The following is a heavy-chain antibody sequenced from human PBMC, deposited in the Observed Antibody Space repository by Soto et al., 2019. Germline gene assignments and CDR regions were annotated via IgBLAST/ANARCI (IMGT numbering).Heavy chain of an antibody. CDR2: IIPIVETP. D-gene: IGHD3-22*01. CDR1: GYTFPDYY. V-gene: IGHV1-69*13. J-gene: IGHJ5*02. Sequence: SVKVSCKASGYTFPDYYIHWVRRAPGQGLEWVGGIIPIVETPKYAQKFQGRVTITADESTNTVYMELSSLRSEDTAMYYCARLSRPNYYDTSGFFKDNWFDPWGQGTLVTVSS. CDR3: ARLSRPNYYDTSGFFKDNWFDP.